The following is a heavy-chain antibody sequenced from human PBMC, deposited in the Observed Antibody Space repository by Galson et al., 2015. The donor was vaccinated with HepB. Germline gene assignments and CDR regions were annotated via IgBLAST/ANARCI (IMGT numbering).Heavy chain of an antibody. J-gene: IGHJ4*02. CDR2: ISSSSSYT. CDR1: GFTFSDYY. D-gene: IGHD3-22*01. CDR3: ARGPESYYYDSSGYYYFDY. Sequence: SLRLSCAASGFTFSDYYMSWIRQAPGKGLEWVSYISSSSSYTNYADSVKGRFTISRDNAKNSLYLQMNSLRAEDTAVYYCARGPESYYYDSSGYYYFDYWGQGTLVTVSS. V-gene: IGHV3-11*06.